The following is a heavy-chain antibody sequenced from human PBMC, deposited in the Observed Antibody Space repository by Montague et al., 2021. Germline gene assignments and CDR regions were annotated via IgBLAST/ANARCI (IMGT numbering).Heavy chain of an antibody. Sequence: SLRLSCAASGFTFSNYWMSWFRQAPGKGLEWVANINEDGSEKNYVDSVRGRFSISRDNTKNSLYLQMNSLRVEDTAVYYCARDRAAAGSWGHGTLVIVSS. J-gene: IGHJ5*01. D-gene: IGHD6-13*01. CDR1: GFTFSNYW. CDR2: INEDGSEK. V-gene: IGHV3-7*01. CDR3: ARDRAAAGS.